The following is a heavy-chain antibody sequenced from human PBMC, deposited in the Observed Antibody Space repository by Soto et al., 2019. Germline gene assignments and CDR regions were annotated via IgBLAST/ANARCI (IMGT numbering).Heavy chain of an antibody. D-gene: IGHD1-26*01. CDR2: ISWDGYST. J-gene: IGHJ4*02. V-gene: IGHV3-43*01. CDR3: AKDGNSGSYYLFDY. CDR1: GFTFDDYI. Sequence: PGGSLRLSCAASGFTFDDYIMHWVRQAPGKGLEWVSLISWDGYSTYYADSVKGRFTISRDNSKNSLYLQMNSLRTEDTALYYCAKDGNSGSYYLFDYWGQGTLVTVSS.